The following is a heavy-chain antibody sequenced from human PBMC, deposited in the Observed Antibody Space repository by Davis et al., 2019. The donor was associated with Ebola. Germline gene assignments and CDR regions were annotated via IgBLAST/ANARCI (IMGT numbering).Heavy chain of an antibody. Sequence: GESLKISCAASGFTFSNYWMHWVRQAPGKGLVWVSRINRDESGTTYAHSVKGRFTISRDNSKNTLYLQMNSLRAEDTAVYYCARTRYTYGMDVWGQGTTVTVSS. CDR3: ARTRYTYGMDV. D-gene: IGHD3-16*02. CDR1: GFTFSNYW. CDR2: INRDESGT. V-gene: IGHV3-74*01. J-gene: IGHJ6*02.